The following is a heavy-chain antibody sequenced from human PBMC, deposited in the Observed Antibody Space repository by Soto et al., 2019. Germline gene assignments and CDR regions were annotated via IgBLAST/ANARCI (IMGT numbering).Heavy chain of an antibody. Sequence: QVQLVQSGAEVKKPGASVKVSCKASGYTFTSYGISWVRQAPGQGLEWMGWISAYNGNTNYAQKIQGRVTITTDNTTRTAYMELRILRSDDTAVYYCGSGTVTTKDYYYYYYMEVWGKGTTVTVSS. CDR1: GYTFTSYG. J-gene: IGHJ6*03. D-gene: IGHD4-17*01. CDR2: ISAYNGNT. CDR3: GSGTVTTKDYYYYYYMEV. V-gene: IGHV1-18*01.